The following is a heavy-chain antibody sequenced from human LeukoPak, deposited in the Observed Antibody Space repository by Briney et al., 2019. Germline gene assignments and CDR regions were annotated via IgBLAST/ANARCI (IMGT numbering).Heavy chain of an antibody. V-gene: IGHV4-59*08. CDR2: IYYSGST. CDR1: GGSISSYY. D-gene: IGHD1-26*01. J-gene: IGHJ4*02. Sequence: SETLSLTCTVSGGSISSYYWSWIRQPPGKGLEWIGYIYYSGSTNYNPSLKSRVTISVDTSKNQFSLKLSSVTAADTAVYYCARHPYSGSYRLNDYWGQGTLVTVSS. CDR3: ARHPYSGSYRLNDY.